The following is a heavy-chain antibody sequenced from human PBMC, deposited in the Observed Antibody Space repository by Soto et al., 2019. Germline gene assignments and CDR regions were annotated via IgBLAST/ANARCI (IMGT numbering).Heavy chain of an antibody. J-gene: IGHJ6*02. CDR3: ARKSVYGMDV. CDR1: GFIFNSYG. V-gene: IGHV3-33*01. Sequence: LSLTCAASGFIFNSYGIYWVRQAPGKGLEWVAVIWYDGSNKYYADSVKGRFTISRDNSKNTLYLQMNSLRAEDTAVYYCARKSVYGMDVWGQGTTVTVSS. CDR2: IWYDGSNK.